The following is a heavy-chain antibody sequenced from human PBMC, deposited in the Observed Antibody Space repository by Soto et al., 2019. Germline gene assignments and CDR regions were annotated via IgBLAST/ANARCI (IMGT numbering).Heavy chain of an antibody. J-gene: IGHJ4*02. Sequence: QVQLQESGPGLVKPSETLSLTCTVSGCSISSYYWSWIRQPPGEGLEWIGYINYSGSTNYNPSLKSRVTNAVDTSQNQFSLKLSSMTAEDTAVYSCARDVRGIDYWGQGTLVTVSS. D-gene: IGHD6-13*01. CDR3: ARDVRGIDY. V-gene: IGHV4-59*01. CDR2: INYSGST. CDR1: GCSISSYY.